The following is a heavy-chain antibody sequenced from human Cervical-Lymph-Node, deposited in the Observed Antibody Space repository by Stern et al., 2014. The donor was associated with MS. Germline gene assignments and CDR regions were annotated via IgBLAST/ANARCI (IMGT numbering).Heavy chain of an antibody. CDR2: IYPGDPDT. Sequence: EMQLVESGAEVKKPGESLKISCKGSGYGFSNFWIGWVRQMPGKGLEWMGIIYPGDPDTKYSPALQGQVTTSADQSIRPAYLQWSSLKASDTAIYYCAKTLSGGSRYFDLWGRGTLVTVSS. V-gene: IGHV5-51*03. D-gene: IGHD3-16*01. CDR1: GYGFSNFW. CDR3: AKTLSGGSRYFDL. J-gene: IGHJ2*01.